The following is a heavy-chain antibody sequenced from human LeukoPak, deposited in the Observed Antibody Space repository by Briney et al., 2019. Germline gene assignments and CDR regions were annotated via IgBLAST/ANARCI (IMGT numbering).Heavy chain of an antibody. CDR2: IYYSGST. V-gene: IGHV4-39*07. CDR1: GGSISSSSYY. CDR3: ARVRYGDYPYYYYYYYMDV. D-gene: IGHD4-17*01. Sequence: SETLSLTCTVSGGSISSSSYYWGWIRQPPGKGLEWIGSIYYSGSTYYNPSLKSRVTISVDTSKNQFSLKLSSVTAADTAVYYCARVRYGDYPYYYYYYYMDVWGKGTTVTVSS. J-gene: IGHJ6*03.